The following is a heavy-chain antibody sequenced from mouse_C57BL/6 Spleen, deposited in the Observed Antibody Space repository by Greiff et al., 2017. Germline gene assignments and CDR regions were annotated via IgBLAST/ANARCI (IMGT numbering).Heavy chain of an antibody. CDR2: IWTGGGT. CDR3: ARSITTVVASYYYAMDY. J-gene: IGHJ4*01. Sequence: VQLQESGPGLVAPSQSLSITCTVSGFSLTSYAISWVRQPPGKGLEWLGVIWTGGGTNYNSALKSRLSISKDNSKSQVFLKMNSLQTDDTARYYCARSITTVVASYYYAMDYWGQGTSVTVSS. CDR1: GFSLTSYA. D-gene: IGHD1-1*01. V-gene: IGHV2-9-1*01.